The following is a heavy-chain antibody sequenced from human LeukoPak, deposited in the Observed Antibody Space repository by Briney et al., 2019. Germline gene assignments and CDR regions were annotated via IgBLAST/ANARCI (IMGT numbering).Heavy chain of an antibody. D-gene: IGHD5-12*01. V-gene: IGHV1-18*04. CDR1: GYTFTSYG. Sequence: ASVKVSCKASGYTFTSYGTSWVRQAPGHGLEWMGWIRAYKVNTNYAHKHQGRVTMTTDTSTSTDYMELRSLRSDDTAVYYCARDVGYSGYDEGYFDYWGQGTLVSVSS. CDR2: IRAYKVNT. CDR3: ARDVGYSGYDEGYFDY. J-gene: IGHJ4*02.